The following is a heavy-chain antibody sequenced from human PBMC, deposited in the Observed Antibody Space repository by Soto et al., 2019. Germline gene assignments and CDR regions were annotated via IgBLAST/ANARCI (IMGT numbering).Heavy chain of an antibody. Sequence: PGGSLRLSCAASGFTFSSYGMHWVRQAPCKGLEWVAVIWNDGSIKYYEDSVKGRFTISRDNSKNALYLQMNSLRAEDTAVYYCAKDEKDAFDVWGQGTMVTVSS. V-gene: IGHV3-33*06. J-gene: IGHJ3*01. CDR3: AKDEKDAFDV. CDR1: GFTFSSYG. CDR2: IWNDGSIK.